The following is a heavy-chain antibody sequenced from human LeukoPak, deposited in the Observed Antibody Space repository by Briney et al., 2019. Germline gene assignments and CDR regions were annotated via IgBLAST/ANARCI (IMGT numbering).Heavy chain of an antibody. D-gene: IGHD3-3*02. Sequence: GGPLRLFCGTSGFTFLDYLLRWLRGAPGEGVVWFCDFYYNGAITDYADSVKGRFTISRDNAKTSLYLRMDSLRAEDTALYYCARESLGASFSVSHFDLWGQGTLVTVSS. J-gene: IGHJ4*02. V-gene: IGHV3-20*04. CDR2: FYYNGAIT. CDR3: ARESLGASFSVSHFDL. CDR1: GFTFLDYL.